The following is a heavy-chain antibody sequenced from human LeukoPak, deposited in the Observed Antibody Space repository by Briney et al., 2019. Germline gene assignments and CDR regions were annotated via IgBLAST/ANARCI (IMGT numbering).Heavy chain of an antibody. J-gene: IGHJ4*02. V-gene: IGHV3-7*05. CDR2: IKQDGSEK. D-gene: IGHD2-15*01. CDR3: ARGDQPRGTFHY. Sequence: GRSLSLACAVSGFTFTNYCMTWVRQAPGKGLEWVANIKQDGSEKYYVDSVKGRFTISRDNAKNSLYLQMNSLRAEDTALYYCARGDQPRGTFHYWGQGILVTVSS. CDR1: GFTFTNYC.